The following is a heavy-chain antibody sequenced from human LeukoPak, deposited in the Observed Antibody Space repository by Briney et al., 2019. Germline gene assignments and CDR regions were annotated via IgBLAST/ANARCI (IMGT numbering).Heavy chain of an antibody. D-gene: IGHD1-7*01. CDR3: ASESGDETN. CDR2: ISRDGFNI. CDR1: GFTFSNYE. J-gene: IGHJ4*02. V-gene: IGHV3-48*03. Sequence: GGSLRLSCATSGFTFSNYEMNWVRQAPGKGLEWVSYISRDGFNIYYADSVKGRFTISRDNAKNSLYLQMTSLRAEDTAVYYCASESGDETNWGQGTLVTVSS.